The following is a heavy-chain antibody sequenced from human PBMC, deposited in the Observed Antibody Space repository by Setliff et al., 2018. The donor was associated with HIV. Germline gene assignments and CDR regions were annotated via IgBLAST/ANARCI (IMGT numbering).Heavy chain of an antibody. Sequence: SETLSLTCTVSGGFLSRSTYYWGWIRQPPGKGLEWIGALSSNGNTYYNPSLKSRVTISVDTSENQLSLRLTSMTAADTAVYYCARERFWSGYYNPKLGYNWFDPWGQGTLVTVSS. V-gene: IGHV4-39*02. CDR2: LSSNGNT. CDR1: GGFLSRSTYY. J-gene: IGHJ5*02. D-gene: IGHD3-3*01. CDR3: ARERFWSGYYNPKLGYNWFDP.